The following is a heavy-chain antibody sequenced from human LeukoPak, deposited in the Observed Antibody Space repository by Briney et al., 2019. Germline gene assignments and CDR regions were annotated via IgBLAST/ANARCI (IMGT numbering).Heavy chain of an antibody. CDR2: IYYSGST. J-gene: IGHJ4*02. D-gene: IGHD3-22*01. V-gene: IGHV4-31*03. CDR1: GGSISSGGYY. CDR3: ARDSSPNYYDSSGMIDY. Sequence: SETLSLTCTVSGGSISSGGYYWSWIRQHPGKGLEWIGYIYYSGSTYYNPSLKSRVTISVDTSKNQFSLKLSSVTTADTAVYYCARDSSPNYYDSSGMIDYWGQGTLVTVSS.